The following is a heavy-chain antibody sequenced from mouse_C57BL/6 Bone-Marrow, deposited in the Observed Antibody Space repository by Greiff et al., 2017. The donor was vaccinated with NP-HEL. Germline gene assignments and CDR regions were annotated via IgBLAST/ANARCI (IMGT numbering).Heavy chain of an antibody. J-gene: IGHJ1*03. CDR2: ISYSGST. Sequence: EVKVVESGPGMVKPSQSLSLTCTVTGYSITSGYDWHWIRHFPGNKLEWMGYISYSGSTNYNPSLKSRISITHDTSKNHFFLKLNSVTTEDTATYYYARDGGIYYDYHYWYFDVWGTGTTVTVSS. CDR3: ARDGGIYYDYHYWYFDV. D-gene: IGHD2-4*01. CDR1: GYSITSGYD. V-gene: IGHV3-1*01.